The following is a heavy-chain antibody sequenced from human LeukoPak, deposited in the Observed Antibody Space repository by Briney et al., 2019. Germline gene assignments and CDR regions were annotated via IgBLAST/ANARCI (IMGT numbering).Heavy chain of an antibody. Sequence: GSLRLSCVASGFTFSSYSMNWVRQAPGKGLEWVSYISSSSSTIYYADSVKGRFTISRDNAKNSLYLQMNSLRAEDTAVYYCARDTYGSGSYYYDYWGQGTLVTVSS. CDR1: GFTFSSYS. V-gene: IGHV3-48*04. D-gene: IGHD3-10*01. CDR3: ARDTYGSGSYYYDY. J-gene: IGHJ4*02. CDR2: ISSSSSTI.